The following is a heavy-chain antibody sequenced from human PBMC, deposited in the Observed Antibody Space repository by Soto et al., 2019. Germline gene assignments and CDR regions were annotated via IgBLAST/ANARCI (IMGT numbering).Heavy chain of an antibody. CDR1: GVSISSSIYY. V-gene: IGHV4-39*01. D-gene: IGHD2-2*01. Sequence: PSETLSLTCTVSGVSISSSIYYWGWIRQPPGKGLEWIGIIYYSGSPYYNPSLKSRVTISVDTSKNQFSLQLSSVTAADTAVYYCARVVLVPAAMSGTTTPYYYYGMDVWGQGTTVTVSS. CDR3: ARVVLVPAAMSGTTTPYYYYGMDV. CDR2: IYYSGSP. J-gene: IGHJ6*02.